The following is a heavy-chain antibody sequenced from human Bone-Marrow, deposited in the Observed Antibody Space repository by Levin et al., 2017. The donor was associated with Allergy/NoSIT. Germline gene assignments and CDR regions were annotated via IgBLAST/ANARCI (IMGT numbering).Heavy chain of an antibody. V-gene: IGHV2-5*01. CDR1: GFSLDTYSVG. J-gene: IGHJ4*02. Sequence: SGPTLVKPTQTVTLTCTFSGFSLDTYSVGVGWIRQPPGKALEWLGLIFWTGDQRYNPSLKNIFTITGDTSKNQVALTMSNVGPEDTATYFCARSFRLGSADLVNRHFDYWGQGIVVTVSS. D-gene: IGHD3-22*01. CDR2: IFWTGDQ. CDR3: ARSFRLGSADLVNRHFDY.